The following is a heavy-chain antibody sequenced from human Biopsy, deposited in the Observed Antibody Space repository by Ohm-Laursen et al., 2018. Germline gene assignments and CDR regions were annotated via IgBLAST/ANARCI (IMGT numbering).Heavy chain of an antibody. J-gene: IGHJ6*01. Sequence: SLRLSCAASRFTFSTYGMHRVRQAPGKGLEWVAVISFDGSDQRYADSVKGRFTISRDNSKNTLYLQMNSLRAEDTAVFYCVKDRGAAGTDYYYGMDVWGQGTTVTVSS. CDR2: ISFDGSDQ. CDR1: RFTFSTYG. CDR3: VKDRGAAGTDYYYGMDV. V-gene: IGHV3-30*18. D-gene: IGHD6-13*01.